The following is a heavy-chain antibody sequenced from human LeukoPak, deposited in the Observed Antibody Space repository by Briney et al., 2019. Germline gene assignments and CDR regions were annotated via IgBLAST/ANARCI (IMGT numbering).Heavy chain of an antibody. V-gene: IGHV3-48*03. D-gene: IGHD2-2*01. J-gene: IGHJ4*02. Sequence: GGSLRLSCAASGFTFSSYEMNWVRQAPGKGLEWVSYISISGSTIHYADSVKGRFTISRTNAKNALYSQMNSLRAEDMAVYYCARDRPRVGLDYWGQGTLVTVSS. CDR3: ARDRPRVGLDY. CDR2: ISISGSTI. CDR1: GFTFSSYE.